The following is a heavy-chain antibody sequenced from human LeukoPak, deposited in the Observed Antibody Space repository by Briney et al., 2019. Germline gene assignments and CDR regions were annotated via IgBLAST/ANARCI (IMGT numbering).Heavy chain of an antibody. V-gene: IGHV4-59*08. CDR3: WRPHCSNSVCSSSRVDF. CDR1: GGSISSYY. J-gene: IGHJ4*02. Sequence: SETLSLTCTVSGGSISSYYWSWIRQPPGKGLEWIGYIYYSGSTNYNPSLKSRVTISVDTSKNQFSLRLKSVTAADTAVYYCWRPHCSNSVCSSSRVDFWGQGTLVTVSS. CDR2: IYYSGST. D-gene: IGHD2-8*01.